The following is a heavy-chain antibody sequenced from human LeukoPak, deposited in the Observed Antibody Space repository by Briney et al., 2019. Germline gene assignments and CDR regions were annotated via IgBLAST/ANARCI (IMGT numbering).Heavy chain of an antibody. Sequence: GGSLRLSCAASGFTFSSYWMHWVRQAPGKGLVWVSRINTDGSSTSYADSVKGRFTISRDNAKNTLYLQMNSLRAEDTAVYYCTTELWFGEIMPYAFDIWGQGTMVTVSS. J-gene: IGHJ3*02. CDR1: GFTFSSYW. V-gene: IGHV3-74*01. CDR3: TTELWFGEIMPYAFDI. CDR2: INTDGSST. D-gene: IGHD3-10*01.